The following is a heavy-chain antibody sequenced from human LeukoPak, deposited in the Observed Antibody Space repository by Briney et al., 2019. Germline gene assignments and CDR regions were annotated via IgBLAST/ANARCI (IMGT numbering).Heavy chain of an antibody. V-gene: IGHV1-2*02. D-gene: IGHD6-19*01. CDR1: GYTFTGYY. CDR2: INPNSGGT. CDR3: ARVADSSGWSSFDY. Sequence: ASVKVSCQASGYTFTGYYMHWVRQAPGQGLEWMGWINPNSGGTTYAQKFQGRVTITRDTSISTAYMELSRLRSDDTGVYYCARVADSSGWSSFDYWGQGTLVTVSS. J-gene: IGHJ4*02.